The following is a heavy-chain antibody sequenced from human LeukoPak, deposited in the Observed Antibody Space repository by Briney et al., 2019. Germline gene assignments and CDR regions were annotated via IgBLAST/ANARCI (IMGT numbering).Heavy chain of an antibody. CDR2: ISGSGGST. CDR3: ANFGCSSTTCLDY. V-gene: IGHV3-23*01. D-gene: IGHD2-2*01. J-gene: IGHJ4*02. Sequence: PGGSLRLSCAASGFTFSSYWMTWVRQAPGKGLEWVSAISGSGGSTYYADSVKGRFTISRDNSRNTLYLQMNSLRAEDTAVYYCANFGCSSTTCLDYWGQGTLVTVSS. CDR1: GFTFSSYW.